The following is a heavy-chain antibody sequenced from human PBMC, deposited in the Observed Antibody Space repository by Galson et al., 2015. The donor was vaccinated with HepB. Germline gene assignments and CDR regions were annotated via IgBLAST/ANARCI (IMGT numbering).Heavy chain of an antibody. CDR2: IIPILGIA. J-gene: IGHJ3*02. CDR3: ALSPIVGASLGAFDI. D-gene: IGHD1-26*01. Sequence: SCKASGGTFSRYTISWVRQAPGQGLEWMGRIIPILGIANYAQQFQGRVTITADKSTSTAYMELSSLRSEDTAVYYCALSPIVGASLGAFDIWGQGTMVTVSS. CDR1: GGTFSRYT. V-gene: IGHV1-69*02.